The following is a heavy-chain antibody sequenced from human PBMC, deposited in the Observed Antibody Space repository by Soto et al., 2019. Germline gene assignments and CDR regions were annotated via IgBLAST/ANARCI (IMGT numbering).Heavy chain of an antibody. CDR2: IIPIFGTA. CDR1: GGTFSSYA. J-gene: IGHJ6*02. V-gene: IGHV1-69*06. CDR3: ARHGTVYYYYGMDV. D-gene: IGHD1-1*01. Sequence: QVQLVQSGAEVKKPGSSVKVSCKASGGTFSSYAISWVRQAPGQGLEWMGGIIPIFGTANYAQKFQGRVTITADKSTSTAYMERSSLRSEDTAVYYCARHGTVYYYYGMDVWGQGTTVTVSS.